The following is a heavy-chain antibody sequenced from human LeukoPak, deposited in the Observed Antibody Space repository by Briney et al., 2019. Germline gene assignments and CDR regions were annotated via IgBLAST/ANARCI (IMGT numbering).Heavy chain of an antibody. V-gene: IGHV1-46*01. J-gene: IGHJ4*02. CDR3: ATAGDIAAAGSYYFDY. CDR1: GYTFTSYY. Sequence: ASVKVSCKASGYTFTSYYMHWVRQAPGQGLEWMGIINPSGGSTSYAQKFQGRVTMTRDMSTSTVYMELSSLRSEDTAVYYCATAGDIAAAGSYYFDYWGQGTLVTVSS. CDR2: INPSGGST. D-gene: IGHD6-13*01.